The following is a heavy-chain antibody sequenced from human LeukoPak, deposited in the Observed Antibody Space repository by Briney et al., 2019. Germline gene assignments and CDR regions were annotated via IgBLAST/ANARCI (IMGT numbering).Heavy chain of an antibody. CDR1: GFTFSQYW. Sequence: PGGSLRLSCAASGFTFSQYWMSWVRQAPGKGLEWVASISSSSSYIYYADSVKGRFTISRDNAKNSLYLQANSLRAEDTAVYYCARDKWEQSPNFDSWGQGTLVTVSS. CDR2: ISSSSSYI. D-gene: IGHD1-26*01. V-gene: IGHV3-21*01. J-gene: IGHJ4*02. CDR3: ARDKWEQSPNFDS.